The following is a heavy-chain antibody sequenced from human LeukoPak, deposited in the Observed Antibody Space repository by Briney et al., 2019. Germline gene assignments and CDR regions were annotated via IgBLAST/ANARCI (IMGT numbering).Heavy chain of an antibody. CDR2: ISYDGSNK. CDR1: GFTFSSYG. V-gene: IGHV3-30*03. Sequence: QPGRSLRLSCAASGFTFSSYGMHWVRQAPGEGLEWVAVISYDGSNKYYADSVKGRFTISRDNSKNTLYLQMNSLRAEDTAVYYCARVRAVAGTEVLYYFDYWGQGTLVTVSS. D-gene: IGHD6-19*01. CDR3: ARVRAVAGTEVLYYFDY. J-gene: IGHJ4*02.